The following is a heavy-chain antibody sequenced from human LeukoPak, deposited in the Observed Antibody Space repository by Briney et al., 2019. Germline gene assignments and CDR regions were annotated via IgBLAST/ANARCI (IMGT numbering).Heavy chain of an antibody. Sequence: GGSLRLSCAASGFTFSSYWMSWVRQAPGKGLEWVANIKEDGSEKHYVDSVKGRFTISRDNAKNSLSLQMNSLRAEDTALYYCAKDRGRIGSSWYDYWGQGTLVTVSS. CDR2: IKEDGSEK. D-gene: IGHD6-13*01. J-gene: IGHJ4*02. V-gene: IGHV3-7*03. CDR3: AKDRGRIGSSWYDY. CDR1: GFTFSSYW.